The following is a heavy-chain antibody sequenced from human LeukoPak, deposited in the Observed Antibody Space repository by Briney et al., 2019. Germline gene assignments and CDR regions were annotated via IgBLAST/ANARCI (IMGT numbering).Heavy chain of an antibody. V-gene: IGHV1-2*04. Sequence: ASVKVSCKASGYTFTLYYILWVRQARGQGREWMRWINPNNGGTNYAQEFQDWVTMTSDTSISTAYMELNRLTSDDTSVYSCARSWYSSSWYLDYWGQGTLVTVSS. J-gene: IGHJ4*02. CDR3: ARSWYSSSWYLDY. D-gene: IGHD6-13*01. CDR1: GYTFTLYY. CDR2: INPNNGGT.